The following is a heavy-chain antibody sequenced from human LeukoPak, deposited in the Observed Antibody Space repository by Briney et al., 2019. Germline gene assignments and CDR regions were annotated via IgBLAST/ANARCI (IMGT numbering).Heavy chain of an antibody. J-gene: IGHJ4*02. D-gene: IGHD2-8*01. Sequence: GSLRLSCAGSGFKVDDYGMSWVRQAPGKGLELGSGIHWNGGNTGYADSVKGRFTISRDNAKNSLFLQVNSLRADDTAFYYCAREGIYCVNGVCYLDYWGQGTLVTVSS. V-gene: IGHV3-20*04. CDR2: IHWNGGNT. CDR3: AREGIYCVNGVCYLDY. CDR1: GFKVDDYG.